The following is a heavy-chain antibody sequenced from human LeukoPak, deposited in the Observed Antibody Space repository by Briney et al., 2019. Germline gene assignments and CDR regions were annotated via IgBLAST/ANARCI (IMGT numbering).Heavy chain of an antibody. CDR2: IYYSGRT. D-gene: IGHD4-17*01. CDR3: ARTSTVTTYFDS. V-gene: IGHV4-59*08. J-gene: IGHJ4*02. Sequence: SETLSLTCTVSGGSINLYYWSWIRQPPGKGLEWIGNIYYSGRTNYNPSLKSRVTISVDTSKNQFSLKLNSVTAADAAVYYCARTSTVTTYFDSWGQGTLVTVSS. CDR1: GGSINLYY.